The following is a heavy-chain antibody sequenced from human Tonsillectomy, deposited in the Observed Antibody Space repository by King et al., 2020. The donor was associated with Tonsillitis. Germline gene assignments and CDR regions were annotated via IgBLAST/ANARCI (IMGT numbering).Heavy chain of an antibody. D-gene: IGHD2/OR15-2a*01. J-gene: IGHJ1*01. CDR2: ITWDGGSA. CDR3: AKEEKKYFEA. CDR1: GFTFDNYT. Sequence: VQLVESGGVVVQPGGSLRLSCVASGFTFDNYTMHWVRQAPGKGLEWVSIITWDGGSAYYGDSVKGRFSISRDNSKNSLYLQMNSLITEDTALYFCAKEEKKYFEAWGQXTLVTVSS. V-gene: IGHV3-43*01.